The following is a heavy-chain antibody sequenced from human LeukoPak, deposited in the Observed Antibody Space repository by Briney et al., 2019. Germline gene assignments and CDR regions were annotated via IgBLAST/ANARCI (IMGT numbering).Heavy chain of an antibody. CDR3: TRDRGAYNLYDY. J-gene: IGHJ4*02. D-gene: IGHD1-1*01. Sequence: GGSLRLSCAASGFTFSNYGMHWIRQAPGKGLEWVGFIRSKAYGETADYAASVKGRFTISRDDSKAIAYLQMNSLKTEDTAVYHCTRDRGAYNLYDYWGQGTLVTVSS. CDR2: IRSKAYGETA. V-gene: IGHV3-49*03. CDR1: GFTFSNYG.